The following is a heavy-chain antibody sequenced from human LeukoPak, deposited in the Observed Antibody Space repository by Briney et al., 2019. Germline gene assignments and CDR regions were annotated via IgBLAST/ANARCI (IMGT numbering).Heavy chain of an antibody. V-gene: IGHV3-33*01. J-gene: IGHJ4*02. CDR3: ARGGSYVHY. CDR1: GFTFSSYG. Sequence: GGSLRLSCAASGFTFSSYGMHWVRQAPGKGLEWVAVIWNDGSNKYYADSVKGRFTISRDNAKNSLYLQMNSLRADDTAVYYCARGGSYVHYWGQGTLVTVSS. CDR2: IWNDGSNK. D-gene: IGHD1-26*01.